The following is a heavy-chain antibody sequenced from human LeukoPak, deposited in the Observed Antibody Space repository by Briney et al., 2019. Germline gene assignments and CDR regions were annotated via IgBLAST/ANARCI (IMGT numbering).Heavy chain of an antibody. V-gene: IGHV3-64*01. CDR2: ISTDGGGT. J-gene: IGHJ4*02. Sequence: GGSLRLSCAASGFIFSDYAVHWVRQAPGKGLEYVSAISTDGGGTYYVNSVKGRFTISRDNSKNTLYLQMGSLRAEDMAVYYCARYGSGSYYHYWGQGALVTVSS. CDR3: ARYGSGSYYHY. D-gene: IGHD3-10*01. CDR1: GFIFSDYA.